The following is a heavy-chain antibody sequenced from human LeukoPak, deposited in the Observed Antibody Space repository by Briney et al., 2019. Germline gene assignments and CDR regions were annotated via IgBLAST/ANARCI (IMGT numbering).Heavy chain of an antibody. CDR3: ARRRVTIFGVVIRPYFDY. J-gene: IGHJ4*02. V-gene: IGHV4-59*01. CDR2: IYYSGST. D-gene: IGHD3-3*01. Sequence: PSETLSLTCTVSGGSISSYYWSWIRQPPGKGLEWIGYIYYSGSTNYNPSLKSRVTISVDTSKNQFSLKLSSVTAADTAVYYCARRRVTIFGVVIRPYFDYWGQGTLVTVSS. CDR1: GGSISSYY.